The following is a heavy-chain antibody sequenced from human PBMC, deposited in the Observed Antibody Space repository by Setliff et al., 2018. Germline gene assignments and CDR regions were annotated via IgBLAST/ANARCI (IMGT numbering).Heavy chain of an antibody. Sequence: ASVKVSCKASGYTFRSYGINWVRQAPGQGLEWMGGIIPNFRTTNYPQRLQGRVTMTTDTSTSTAYMELRSLRSDDTAVYYCARGVSEYYYDSSGNYYMDVWGKGTTVTVSS. CDR2: IIPNFRTT. J-gene: IGHJ6*03. CDR3: ARGVSEYYYDSSGNYYMDV. V-gene: IGHV1-18*01. D-gene: IGHD3-22*01. CDR1: GYTFRSYG.